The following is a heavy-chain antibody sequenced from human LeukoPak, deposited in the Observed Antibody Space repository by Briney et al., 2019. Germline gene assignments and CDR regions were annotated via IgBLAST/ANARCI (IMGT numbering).Heavy chain of an antibody. CDR2: IRYDGSNK. V-gene: IGHV3-30*02. CDR3: AKGGLYYYDSSGYYPIY. CDR1: GFTFSSYG. D-gene: IGHD3-22*01. Sequence: QPGGSLRLXCAASGFTFSSYGMHWVRQAPGKGLEWVAFIRYDGSNKYYADSVKGRFTISRDNSKNTLYLQMNSLRAEDTAVYYCAKGGLYYYDSSGYYPIYWGQGTLVTVSS. J-gene: IGHJ4*02.